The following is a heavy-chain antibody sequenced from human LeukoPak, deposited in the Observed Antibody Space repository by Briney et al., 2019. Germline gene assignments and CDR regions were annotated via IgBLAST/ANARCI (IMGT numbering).Heavy chain of an antibody. V-gene: IGHV3-23*01. Sequence: GGSLRLSCAASGFTFSSYGMSWVRQAPGKGLEWVSAISGSGGSTYYADSVKGRFTISRDNSKNTLYLQMNSLRAEDTAVYYCAKDPHSSGYYSAPFDYWGQGTLVTVSS. CDR1: GFTFSSYG. D-gene: IGHD3-22*01. J-gene: IGHJ4*02. CDR3: AKDPHSSGYYSAPFDY. CDR2: ISGSGGST.